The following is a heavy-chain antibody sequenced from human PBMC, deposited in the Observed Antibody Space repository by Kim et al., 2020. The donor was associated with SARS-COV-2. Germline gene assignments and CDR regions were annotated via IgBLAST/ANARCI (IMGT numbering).Heavy chain of an antibody. Sequence: GGSLRLSCATSGLNFGDYAMSWVRQAPGKGLEWVAFIRSKRYGETTAYAASVKGRFTISRDDSKRIAYLQMNGLKTEDTAVYYCTSGPYYYDSADYYNDDWGQGTLVTVSS. D-gene: IGHD3-22*01. CDR1: GLNFGDYA. CDR3: TSGPYYYDSADYYNDD. V-gene: IGHV3-49*04. CDR2: IRSKRYGETT. J-gene: IGHJ4*02.